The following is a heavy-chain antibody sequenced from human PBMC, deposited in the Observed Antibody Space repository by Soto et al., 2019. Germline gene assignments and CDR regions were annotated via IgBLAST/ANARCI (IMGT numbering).Heavy chain of an antibody. CDR2: IYPGDSDT. V-gene: IGHV5-51*01. CDR1: GYSFTSYW. D-gene: IGHD4-4*01. J-gene: IGHJ6*02. Sequence: GESLKSSCKGSGYSFTSYWIGWVRQMPGKGLEWMGIIYPGDSDTRYSPSFQGQATISADKSISTAYLQWSSLKASDTAMYYCARQNRHSNYYYYGMDVWGQGTTVTVSS. CDR3: ARQNRHSNYYYYGMDV.